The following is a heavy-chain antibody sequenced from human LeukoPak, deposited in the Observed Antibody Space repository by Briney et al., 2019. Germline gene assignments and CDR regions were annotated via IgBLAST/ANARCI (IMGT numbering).Heavy chain of an antibody. CDR2: INPSGGST. CDR3: AGTTYDYVWGSYRSPLGS. V-gene: IGHV1-46*01. J-gene: IGHJ4*02. Sequence: ASMKVSCKASGYTFTSYYMHWVRQAPGQGLEWMGIINPSGGSTSYAQKFQGRVTMTRDTSTSTVYMELSSLRSEDTAVYYCAGTTYDYVWGSYRSPLGSWGQGTLVTVSS. CDR1: GYTFTSYY. D-gene: IGHD3-16*02.